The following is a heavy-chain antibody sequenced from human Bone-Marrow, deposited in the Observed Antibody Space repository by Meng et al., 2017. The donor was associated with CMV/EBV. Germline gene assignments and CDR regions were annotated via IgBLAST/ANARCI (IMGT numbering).Heavy chain of an antibody. D-gene: IGHD2-2*01. Sequence: GGSLRLSCAASGFTVSNHGMHWVRQAPGKGLEWVSSISSSSSYIYYADSVKGRFTISRDNAKNSLYLQMNSLRAEDTAVYYCARDGCTSCYSAGAFDIWGQGTMVAVSS. CDR1: GFTVSNHG. J-gene: IGHJ3*02. CDR3: ARDGCTSCYSAGAFDI. CDR2: ISSSSSYI. V-gene: IGHV3-21*01.